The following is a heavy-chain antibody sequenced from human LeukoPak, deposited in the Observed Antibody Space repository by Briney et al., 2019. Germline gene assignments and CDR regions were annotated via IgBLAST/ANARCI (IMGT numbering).Heavy chain of an antibody. D-gene: IGHD6-13*01. CDR2: IYYSGST. J-gene: IGHJ2*01. V-gene: IGHV4-59*12. CDR3: ARLTSSWYQDWYFDL. Sequence: SETLSLTCTVSGGSISSYYWSWIRQPPGKGLEWIGYIYYSGSTKYNPSLKSRVTMSVDTSKNQFSLKLSSVTAADTAVYYCARLTSSWYQDWYFDLWSRGTLVTVSS. CDR1: GGSISSYY.